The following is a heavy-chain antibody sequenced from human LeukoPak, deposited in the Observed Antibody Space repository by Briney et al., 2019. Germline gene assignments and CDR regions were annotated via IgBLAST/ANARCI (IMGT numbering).Heavy chain of an antibody. CDR2: IYYSGST. CDR3: ARTYYDITRSWFDP. CDR1: GGSISSYY. Sequence: PSETLSLTCTVSGGSISSYYWSWIRQPPGKGLEWIGYIYYSGSTNYNPSLKSRVTISVDTSKNQFSLKLSSVTAADTAVYYCARTYYDITRSWFDPWGQGTLVTVSS. V-gene: IGHV4-59*01. J-gene: IGHJ5*02. D-gene: IGHD3-9*01.